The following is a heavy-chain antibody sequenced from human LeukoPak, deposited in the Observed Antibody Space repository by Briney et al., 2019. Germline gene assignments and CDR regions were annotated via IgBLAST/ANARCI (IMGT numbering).Heavy chain of an antibody. CDR1: GGSFSGYY. V-gene: IGHV4-34*01. CDR2: INHSGST. D-gene: IGHD2-2*01. Sequence: SETLPLTCAVYGGSFSGYYWSWIRQPPGKGLEWIGEINHSGSTNYNPSLKSRVTISVDTSKNQFSLKLSSVTAADTAVYYCARTRIVVVPAEVYYFDYWGQGTLATVSS. J-gene: IGHJ4*02. CDR3: ARTRIVVVPAEVYYFDY.